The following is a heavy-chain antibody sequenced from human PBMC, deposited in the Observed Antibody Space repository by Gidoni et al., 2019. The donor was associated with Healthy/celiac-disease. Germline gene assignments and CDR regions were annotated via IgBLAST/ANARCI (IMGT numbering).Heavy chain of an antibody. V-gene: IGHV4-34*01. CDR1: GGSFSGYY. D-gene: IGHD6-19*01. CDR3: ARFNADGPKWFSSERPKGFDY. Sequence: QVQLQQWGAGLLKPSETLSLTCAVYGGSFSGYYWSWIRQPPGKGLEWIGEINHSGSTNYNPSLKSQVTISVDTSKNQFSLKLSSVTAADTAVYYCARFNADGPKWFSSERPKGFDYWGQGTLVTVSS. CDR2: INHSGST. J-gene: IGHJ4*02.